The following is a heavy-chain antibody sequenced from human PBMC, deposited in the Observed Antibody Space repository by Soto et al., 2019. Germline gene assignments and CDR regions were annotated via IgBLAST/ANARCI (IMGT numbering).Heavy chain of an antibody. V-gene: IGHV3-23*01. CDR1: GFTFDDYT. CDR3: AKEPVGPDWYFDL. J-gene: IGHJ2*01. Sequence: PGGSLRLSCAASGFTFDDYTMHWVRQAPGKGLEWVSVISCSGISPHYADSVKGRFTVSRDNSKNTLYLQMNSLRAEDTAVYNCAKEPVGPDWYFDLWGRGTLVTVSS. CDR2: ISCSGISP.